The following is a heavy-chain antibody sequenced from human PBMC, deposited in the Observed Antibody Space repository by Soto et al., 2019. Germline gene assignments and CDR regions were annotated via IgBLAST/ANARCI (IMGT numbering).Heavy chain of an antibody. J-gene: IGHJ4*02. Sequence: ASVKVSCKVSGYTLTELSMHWVRQAPGKGLEWMGGFDPEDGETIYAQKFQGRVTMTEDTSTDTAYMELSSLRSEDTAVYYCATPGLLWFGELLQTPFDYWGQGTLVTVSS. CDR1: GYTLTELS. V-gene: IGHV1-24*01. CDR2: FDPEDGET. CDR3: ATPGLLWFGELLQTPFDY. D-gene: IGHD3-10*01.